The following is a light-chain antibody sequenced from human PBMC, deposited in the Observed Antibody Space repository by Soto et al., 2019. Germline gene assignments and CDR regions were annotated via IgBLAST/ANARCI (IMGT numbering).Light chain of an antibody. J-gene: IGLJ2*01. V-gene: IGLV1-47*01. CDR3: AAWDDSLSGRV. CDR2: RNN. CDR1: SSSIGSNF. Sequence: QPVLTQPPSASGTPGQRVTISCSGSSSSIGSNFVYWYQQLPGTAPKLLIYRNNQRPSGVPDRFSGSKSGTSASLAISGLRSEDEADYYCAAWDDSLSGRVFGGGTQLTVL.